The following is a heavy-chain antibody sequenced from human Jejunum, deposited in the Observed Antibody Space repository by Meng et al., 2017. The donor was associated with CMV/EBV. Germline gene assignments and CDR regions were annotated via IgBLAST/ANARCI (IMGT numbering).Heavy chain of an antibody. CDR1: GFTFGDYA. J-gene: IGHJ4*02. Sequence: SGFTFGDYAMSWVRQAPGKGLEWVGFIRSKAYGGTTEYAASVKGRFTISRDDSKSTAYLQMNSLKTEDTAVYYCSRGNWNDDFDYWGQGTLVTVSS. D-gene: IGHD1-1*01. CDR3: SRGNWNDDFDY. CDR2: IRSKAYGGTT. V-gene: IGHV3-49*04.